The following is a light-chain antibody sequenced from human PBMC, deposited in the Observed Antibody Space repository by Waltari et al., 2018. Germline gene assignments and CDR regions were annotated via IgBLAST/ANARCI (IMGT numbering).Light chain of an antibody. CDR2: DVN. J-gene: IGLJ3*02. CDR3: NSHSSSDTPSV. Sequence: QSALTQPASVSGSPGQSITISCTGTSSDIGGYNYVSWYQQYPGEAPKVVIYDVNSRPSGVSNRFSGSKSDNTASLTISGLQAEDEADYYCNSHSSSDTPSVFGGGTKLTVL. V-gene: IGLV2-14*01. CDR1: SSDIGGYNY.